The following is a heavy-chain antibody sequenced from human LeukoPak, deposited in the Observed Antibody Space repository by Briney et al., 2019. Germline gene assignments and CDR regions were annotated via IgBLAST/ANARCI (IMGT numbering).Heavy chain of an antibody. CDR3: AADYGDDIFWYFDL. J-gene: IGHJ2*01. V-gene: IGHV4-59*08. CDR1: GGSIRSYY. Sequence: SETLSLTCTVSGGSIRSYYWSWVRQPPGKGLEWIGYIYYSESTDYSPSLRSRVTISVDTSKNQFSLKLSSVTAADTAVYYCAADYGDDIFWYFDLWGRGTLVTVSS. D-gene: IGHD4-17*01. CDR2: IYYSEST.